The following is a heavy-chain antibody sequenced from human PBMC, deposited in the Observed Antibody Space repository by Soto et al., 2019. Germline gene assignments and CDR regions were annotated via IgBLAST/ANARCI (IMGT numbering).Heavy chain of an antibody. Sequence: GGSLRLSCAASGFTFSSYWMHWVRQAPGKGLVWVSRINSDGSSTSYADSVKGRFTISRDNAKNTLYLQMNSLRAEDTAVYYCARDTAVTSPIAVAGPIHHWGQGTLVTVSS. V-gene: IGHV3-74*01. CDR1: GFTFSSYW. J-gene: IGHJ1*01. CDR3: ARDTAVTSPIAVAGPIHH. D-gene: IGHD6-19*01. CDR2: INSDGSST.